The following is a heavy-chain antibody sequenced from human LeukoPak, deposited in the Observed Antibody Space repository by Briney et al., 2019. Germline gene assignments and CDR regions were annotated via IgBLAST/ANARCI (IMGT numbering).Heavy chain of an antibody. CDR3: ARTNWSPRGYWFDP. CDR1: GVSISSGGYY. CDR2: IYFSGST. V-gene: IGHV4-31*03. Sequence: SQTLSLTCTVSGVSISSGGYYWSWIRHLPGKGLEWIGNIYFSGSTYYNPSLESRLSISIDTSNKHFSLKLSSVTAADTAFYYCARTNWSPRGYWFDPWGQGTLVTVSS. J-gene: IGHJ5*02. D-gene: IGHD3-3*01.